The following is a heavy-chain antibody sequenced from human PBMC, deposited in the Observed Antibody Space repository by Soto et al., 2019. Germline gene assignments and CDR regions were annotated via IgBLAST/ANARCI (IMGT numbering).Heavy chain of an antibody. CDR3: AKERPSSVSSSWYPWFDP. V-gene: IGHV3-23*01. D-gene: IGHD6-13*01. CDR1: GFTFSSYA. Sequence: PGGSLRLSCAASGFTFSSYAMSWVRQAPGKGLEWVSAISGSGGSTYYADSVKGRFTISRDNSKNTLYLQMNSLRAEDTAVYYCAKERPSSVSSSWYPWFDPWGQGTLVTVSS. J-gene: IGHJ5*02. CDR2: ISGSGGST.